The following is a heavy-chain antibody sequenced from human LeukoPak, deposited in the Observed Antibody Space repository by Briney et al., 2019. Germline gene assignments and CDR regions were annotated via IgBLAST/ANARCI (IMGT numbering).Heavy chain of an antibody. J-gene: IGHJ6*02. CDR2: TITILGIA. V-gene: IGHV1-69*04. Sequence: SVKVSCKASGGTFTSYAISWVRQGPGQGLEWVGRTITILGIANYAQKFQGRVTITADKTTSTAYMELSSLRSEDTAVYYCARGGYDPWGMDVWGQGTTVSVSS. CDR3: ARGGYDPWGMDV. CDR1: GGTFTSYA. D-gene: IGHD5-12*01.